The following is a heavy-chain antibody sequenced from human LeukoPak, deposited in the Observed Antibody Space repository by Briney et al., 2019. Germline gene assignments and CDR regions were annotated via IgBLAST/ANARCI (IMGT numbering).Heavy chain of an antibody. CDR1: GFTFSSYG. Sequence: GGSLRLSCAASGFTFSSYGMHWVRQAPGKGLEWVALISYDGTDKYYADSVKGRFTISRDNSKNTLYLQTNSLRTEDTAVYYCARGSIDWQAVAFDCWGQGTLVTVSS. D-gene: IGHD2-21*01. V-gene: IGHV3-30*03. CDR2: ISYDGTDK. J-gene: IGHJ4*02. CDR3: ARGSIDWQAVAFDC.